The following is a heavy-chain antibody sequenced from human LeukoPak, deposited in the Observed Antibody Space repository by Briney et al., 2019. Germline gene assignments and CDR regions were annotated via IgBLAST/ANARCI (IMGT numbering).Heavy chain of an antibody. Sequence: SETLSLTCTLSGGSVTTSSFYWAWIRQPPGKGLECIGTIYYSGITYYHSSLKSRVTISVDTSKNQFSLKLNSVTAADTAVYFCAKSGPAAGRPDAFDIWGQGTMVTVPS. J-gene: IGHJ3*02. CDR2: IYYSGIT. D-gene: IGHD2-2*01. CDR3: AKSGPAAGRPDAFDI. CDR1: GGSVTTSSFY. V-gene: IGHV4-39*07.